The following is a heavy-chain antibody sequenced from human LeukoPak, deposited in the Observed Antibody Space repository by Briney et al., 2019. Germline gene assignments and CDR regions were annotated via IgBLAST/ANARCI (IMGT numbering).Heavy chain of an antibody. CDR2: ISAYNGNT. CDR3: ARIPNLYGDYYFDY. D-gene: IGHD4-17*01. V-gene: IGHV1-18*01. J-gene: IGHJ4*02. Sequence: GASVKVSCKASGYTFTSYGISWVRQAPGQGLEWMGWISAYNGNTNYAQKLQGRVTMTTDTSTSTAYMELRSLRSDDTAVYYCARIPNLYGDYYFDYWGQEPLVTVSS. CDR1: GYTFTSYG.